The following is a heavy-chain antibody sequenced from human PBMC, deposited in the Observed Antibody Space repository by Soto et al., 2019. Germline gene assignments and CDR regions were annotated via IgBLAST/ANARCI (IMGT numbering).Heavy chain of an antibody. D-gene: IGHD3-16*01. CDR3: SRERVVLVRSAVRVWDEYLYYALDV. J-gene: IGHJ6*02. CDR1: GGSFSDDY. Sequence: SETLSLTCDLYGGSFSDDYWSWIRQPPGKALEWSGTVGPSGGTFYTPFLRSRVPVSADTSRRQFSLRLTSVSAADTAFYYCSRERVVLVRSAVRVWDEYLYYALDVWGQGTRVT. V-gene: IGHV4-34*01. CDR2: VGPSGGT.